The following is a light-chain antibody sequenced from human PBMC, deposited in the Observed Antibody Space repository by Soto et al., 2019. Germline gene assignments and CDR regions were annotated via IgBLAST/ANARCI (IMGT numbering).Light chain of an antibody. Sequence: IKMTQSPSTLSASVGDRVTITCRASQSISNWLAWHQQKPGKVPKILIYKASSLESGVPSRFSGSGSGTEFTLTISSLQPEDFATYYCQQYNGYRWTFGQGTKVDIK. V-gene: IGKV1-5*03. CDR2: KAS. CDR3: QQYNGYRWT. CDR1: QSISNW. J-gene: IGKJ1*01.